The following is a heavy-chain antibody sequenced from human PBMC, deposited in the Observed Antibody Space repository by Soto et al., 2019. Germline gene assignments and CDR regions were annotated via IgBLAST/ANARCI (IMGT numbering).Heavy chain of an antibody. CDR1: GGSISSGGSS. Sequence: SETLSLTWAVSGGSISSGGSSWSWIRQPPGKGLECIGYIYHSGSTYYSPSLKSRVTISVDRSKNQFSLKLSSVTAANTAVYYCARGPPLGYWGQGTQVTVS. CDR3: ARGPPLGY. V-gene: IGHV4-30-2*01. CDR2: IYHSGST. J-gene: IGHJ4*02.